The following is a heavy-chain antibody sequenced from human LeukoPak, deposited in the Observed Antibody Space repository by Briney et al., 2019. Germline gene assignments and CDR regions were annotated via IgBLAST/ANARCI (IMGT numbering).Heavy chain of an antibody. Sequence: GESLKISCQASGYSFTTYWIAWVRQMPGKGLEWMGIIYPGDSDARYSPSFHGQVTISADESIGTAYLQWSSLKASDTAMYYCARRGGGGSAASAKAFDYWGQGTLVTVSS. J-gene: IGHJ4*02. CDR1: GYSFTTYW. CDR3: ARRGGGGSAASAKAFDY. D-gene: IGHD6-13*01. CDR2: IYPGDSDA. V-gene: IGHV5-51*01.